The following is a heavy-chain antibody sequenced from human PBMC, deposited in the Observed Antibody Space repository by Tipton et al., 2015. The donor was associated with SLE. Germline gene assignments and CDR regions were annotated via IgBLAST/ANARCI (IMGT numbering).Heavy chain of an antibody. CDR1: GGSFSGYY. Sequence: TLSLTCAVYGGSFSGYYWSWIRQPPGKGLEWIGEINHSGSTNYNPSLKSRVIISVDTSKNQFSLRLKTVTAADTAVYYCARGSRVEEDLDYWGPGTLVTVSS. CDR2: INHSGST. CDR3: ARGSRVEEDLDY. V-gene: IGHV4-34*01. D-gene: IGHD1-26*01. J-gene: IGHJ4*02.